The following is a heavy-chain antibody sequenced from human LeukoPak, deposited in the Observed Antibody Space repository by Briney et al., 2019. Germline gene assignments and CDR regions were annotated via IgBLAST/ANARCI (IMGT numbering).Heavy chain of an antibody. D-gene: IGHD5-18*01. V-gene: IGHV4-59*01. J-gene: IGHJ4*02. CDR3: AREGSYGQEHDY. Sequence: PSETLSLTCTVSGGSISSYYWSWIRQPPGKGLEWIGYIYYSGSTNYNPSLKSRVTTSVDTSKNQFSLKLSSVTAADTAVYYCAREGSYGQEHDYWGQGTLVTVSS. CDR1: GGSISSYY. CDR2: IYYSGST.